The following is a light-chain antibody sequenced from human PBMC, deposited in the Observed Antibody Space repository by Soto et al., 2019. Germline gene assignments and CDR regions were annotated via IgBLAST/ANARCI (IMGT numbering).Light chain of an antibody. J-gene: IGKJ1*01. Sequence: EIVVTQSPATLSVSPGERATLSCRASQSVSSNLAWYQQKPGQAPRLLIYGASTRASGIPTRFSGSGSGTEFTLTISSLQSEDVEVYYCQQYDDWPPTFGQGTKVDI. CDR3: QQYDDWPPT. CDR1: QSVSSN. CDR2: GAS. V-gene: IGKV3-15*01.